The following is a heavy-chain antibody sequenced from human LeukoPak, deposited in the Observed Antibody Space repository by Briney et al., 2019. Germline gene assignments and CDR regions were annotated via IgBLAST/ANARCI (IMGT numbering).Heavy chain of an antibody. V-gene: IGHV4-59*08. J-gene: IGHJ4*02. CDR3: ARFEVSGWYLFDY. CDR2: MYYGGST. Sequence: PSETLSLTCTVSGASLSPYYWSWIRQPPGKGLEWIGYMYYGGSTNYNPSLKSRVTISVDTSKNQFSLNLSSVTAADTAIYYCARFEVSGWYLFDYWGQGTLVTVSS. D-gene: IGHD6-19*01. CDR1: GASLSPYY.